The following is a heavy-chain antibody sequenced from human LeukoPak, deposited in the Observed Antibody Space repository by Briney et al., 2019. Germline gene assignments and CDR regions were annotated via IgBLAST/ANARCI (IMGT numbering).Heavy chain of an antibody. J-gene: IGHJ3*02. CDR1: GFTFNSYG. CDR3: ARAKYDSSGYYYSGFDI. V-gene: IGHV3-48*04. D-gene: IGHD3-22*01. Sequence: GGSLRLSCEASGFTFNSYGMSWIRQAPGKGLEWVSYITTSGSSIYYADSVKGRFTMSRDNAKKSLYLQMNSLRAEDTAVYYCARAKYDSSGYYYSGFDIWGQGTMVTVSS. CDR2: ITTSGSSI.